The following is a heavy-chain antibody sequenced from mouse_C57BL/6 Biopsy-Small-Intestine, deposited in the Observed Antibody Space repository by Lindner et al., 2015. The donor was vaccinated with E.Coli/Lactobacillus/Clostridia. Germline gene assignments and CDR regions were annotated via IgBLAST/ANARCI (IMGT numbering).Heavy chain of an antibody. CDR2: INPSTGGT. D-gene: IGHD4-1*01. Sequence: EVQLQESGPELVKPGASVKISCKASGYSFTGYYMNWVKQSPEKSLEWIGEINPSTGGTTYNQKFKAKATLTVDKSSSTAYMQLKSLTSEDPAVYYCARDLGRGAYWGQGTLVTVSA. J-gene: IGHJ3*01. V-gene: IGHV1-42*01. CDR3: ARDLGRGAY. CDR1: GYSFTGYY.